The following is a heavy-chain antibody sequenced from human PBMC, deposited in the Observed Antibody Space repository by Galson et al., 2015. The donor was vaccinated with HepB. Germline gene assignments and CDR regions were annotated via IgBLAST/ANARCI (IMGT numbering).Heavy chain of an antibody. CDR3: ARDSSYIVVPAAGDFDH. Sequence: SLRLACAASGGTFSNYWMSWVRQAPGEGLEWVAGIKQDGSENFYVDSVKGRFTISRDNAKNSLYLQMNSLRAEDTAVFYCARDSSYIVVPAAGDFDHWGQGTLVTVSS. V-gene: IGHV3-7*01. CDR2: IKQDGSEN. D-gene: IGHD2-2*01. J-gene: IGHJ4*02. CDR1: GGTFSNYW.